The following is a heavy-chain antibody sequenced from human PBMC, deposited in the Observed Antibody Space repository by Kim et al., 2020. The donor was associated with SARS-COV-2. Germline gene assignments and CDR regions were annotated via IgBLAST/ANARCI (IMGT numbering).Heavy chain of an antibody. Sequence: GGSLRLSCAASGFTFSSYAMHWVRQAPGKGLEWVAVISYDGSNKYYADSVKGRFTISRDNSKNTLYLQMNSLRAEDTAVYYCVRDASITMVRGVGMDVWGQGTTVTVSS. CDR2: ISYDGSNK. V-gene: IGHV3-30*04. CDR1: GFTFSSYA. J-gene: IGHJ6*02. D-gene: IGHD3-10*01. CDR3: VRDASITMVRGVGMDV.